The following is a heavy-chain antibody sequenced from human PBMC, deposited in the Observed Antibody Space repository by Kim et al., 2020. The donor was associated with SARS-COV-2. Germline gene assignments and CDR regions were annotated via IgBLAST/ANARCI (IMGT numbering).Heavy chain of an antibody. CDR1: GGSISSGGYY. Sequence: SETLSLTCTVSGGSISSGGYYWSWIRQHPGKGLEWIGYIYYSGRTYYNPSLKSRVTISVDTSKNQFSLKLSSVTAADTAVYYCARDRVGATTGPGWFDPWGQGTLVTVSS. CDR3: ARDRVGATTGPGWFDP. J-gene: IGHJ5*02. V-gene: IGHV4-31*03. D-gene: IGHD1-26*01. CDR2: IYYSGRT.